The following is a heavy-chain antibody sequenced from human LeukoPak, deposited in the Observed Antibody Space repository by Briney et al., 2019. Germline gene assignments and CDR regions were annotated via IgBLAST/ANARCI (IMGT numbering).Heavy chain of an antibody. CDR3: ARRGPYDILTGYPFDY. V-gene: IGHV4-59*01. D-gene: IGHD3-9*01. J-gene: IGHJ4*02. CDR2: IYYSGST. CDR1: GGSISGYY. Sequence: PSETLSLTCTVSGGSISGYYWSWIRQPPGKGLEWIGYIYYSGSTNYNPSLKSRVTISVDTSKNQFSLKLSSVTAADTAVYDCARRGPYDILTGYPFDYWGQGTLVTVSS.